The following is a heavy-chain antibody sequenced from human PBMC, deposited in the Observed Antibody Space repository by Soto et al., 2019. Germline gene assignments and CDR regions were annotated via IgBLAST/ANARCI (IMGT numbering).Heavy chain of an antibody. D-gene: IGHD6-19*01. V-gene: IGHV4-30-2*01. CDR2: IYHSGST. J-gene: IGHJ6*02. Sequence: SETLSLTCAVSGGSISSGGYSWSWIRQPPGKGLEWIGYIYHSGSTYYSPTLKSRVTISVDTSKNQFSLHLKSVTAADAAVYYCAREGGEVAVALPRYYYGMDVWGQGTTVTVSS. CDR3: AREGGEVAVALPRYYYGMDV. CDR1: GGSISSGGYS.